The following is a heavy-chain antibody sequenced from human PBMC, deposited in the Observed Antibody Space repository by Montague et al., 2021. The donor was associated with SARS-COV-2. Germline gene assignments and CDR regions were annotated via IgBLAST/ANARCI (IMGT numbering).Heavy chain of an antibody. V-gene: IGHV4-39*01. CDR3: ARHDSIPGAVAGSGFFAG. CDR1: VGSIMSTTYH. D-gene: IGHD6-19*01. Sequence: SETLSLTCSVSVGSIMSTTYHWGWIRQPPGKGLEWIGLVYYNGDTYYTPSLEGRVTISVETSQNQFSLKLRSVTAADTAVYFCARHDSIPGAVAGSGFFAGWSQGTLVVVSS. J-gene: IGHJ4*02. CDR2: VYYNGDT.